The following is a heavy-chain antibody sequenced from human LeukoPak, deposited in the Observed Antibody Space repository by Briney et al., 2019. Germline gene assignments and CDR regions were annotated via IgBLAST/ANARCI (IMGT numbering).Heavy chain of an antibody. J-gene: IGHJ5*02. Sequence: SETLSLTCTVSGGSISSYYWSWIRQPAGKGLEWIRRIYTSGSTNYNPSLKSRVTMSVDTSKNQFSLKLSSVTAADTAVYYCARDQQTIFGVVIPRWFDPWGQGTLVTVSS. CDR1: GGSISSYY. D-gene: IGHD3-3*01. V-gene: IGHV4-4*07. CDR2: IYTSGST. CDR3: ARDQQTIFGVVIPRWFDP.